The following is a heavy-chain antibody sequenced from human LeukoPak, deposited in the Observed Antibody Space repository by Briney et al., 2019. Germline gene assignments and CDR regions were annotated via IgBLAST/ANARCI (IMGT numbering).Heavy chain of an antibody. V-gene: IGHV3-21*01. D-gene: IGHD2-21*02. J-gene: IGHJ6*02. CDR2: ISSSSSYL. Sequence: GGSLRLSCSASGFTFSSYAMNWVRQAPGKGLEWVSSISSSSSYLHYADSVKGRFTISRDNAKNSLYLQMNSLRADDTAVYYCARAPPYCGGDCRSYYYYGMDVWGQGTTVTVSS. CDR3: ARAPPYCGGDCRSYYYYGMDV. CDR1: GFTFSSYA.